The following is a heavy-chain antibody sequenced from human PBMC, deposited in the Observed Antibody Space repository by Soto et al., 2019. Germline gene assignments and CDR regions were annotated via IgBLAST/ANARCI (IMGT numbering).Heavy chain of an antibody. J-gene: IGHJ3*02. V-gene: IGHV1-46*01. CDR3: ARGGLGDSSGYRAFDI. Sequence: VSSVKVSCKASGYTFTSYYMHWVRQAPGQGLEWMGIINPSGGSTSYAQKFQGRVTMTRDTSTSTVYMELSSLRSEDTAVYYCARGGLGDSSGYRAFDIWGQGTMVTVS. D-gene: IGHD3-22*01. CDR2: INPSGGST. CDR1: GYTFTSYY.